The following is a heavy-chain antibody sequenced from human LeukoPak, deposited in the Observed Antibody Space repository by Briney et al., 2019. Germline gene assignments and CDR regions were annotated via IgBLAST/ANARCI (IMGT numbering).Heavy chain of an antibody. CDR3: ARAHSGSYFAFDI. Sequence: GGSLRLSCAASGFTFSSYAMHWVRQAPGKGLEYVSAISSNGGSTYYANSVKRRFTISRDNSKNTLYLQMGSLRAEDMAVYYCARAHSGSYFAFDIWGQGTMVTVSS. V-gene: IGHV3-64*01. J-gene: IGHJ3*02. D-gene: IGHD1-26*01. CDR1: GFTFSSYA. CDR2: ISSNGGST.